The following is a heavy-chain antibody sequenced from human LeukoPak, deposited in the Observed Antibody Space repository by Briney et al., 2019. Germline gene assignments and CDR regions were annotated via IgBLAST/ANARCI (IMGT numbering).Heavy chain of an antibody. CDR3: AREVLGSSGPDY. J-gene: IGHJ4*02. V-gene: IGHV3-48*01. CDR2: ITGSSSTI. Sequence: GGSLRLSCAASGFTFSSFSMNWVRQAPGKGLEWVSFITGSSSTIYYADSVKGRFTISRDNAKNSLYLQMNSLRAEDTAVYYCAREVLGSSGPDYWGQGTLVTVSS. D-gene: IGHD6-19*01. CDR1: GFTFSSFS.